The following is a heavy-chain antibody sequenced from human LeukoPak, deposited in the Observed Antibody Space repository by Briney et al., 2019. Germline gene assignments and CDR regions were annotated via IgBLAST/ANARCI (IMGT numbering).Heavy chain of an antibody. CDR2: ISYDGSNK. CDR3: ARGGTMVRGVRGPFDP. J-gene: IGHJ5*02. V-gene: IGHV3-30*04. CDR1: GSTFSSYA. Sequence: GGSLRPSCAASGSTFSSYAMHWVRQAPGKGLEWVAVISYDGSNKYYADSVKGRFTISRDNSKNTLYLQMNSLRAEDTAVYYCARGGTMVRGVRGPFDPWGQGTLVTVSS. D-gene: IGHD3-10*01.